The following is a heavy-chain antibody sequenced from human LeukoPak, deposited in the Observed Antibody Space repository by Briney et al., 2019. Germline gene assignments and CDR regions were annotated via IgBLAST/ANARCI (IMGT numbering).Heavy chain of an antibody. CDR1: GFTFSSYG. V-gene: IGHV3-30*02. CDR3: AKDPIGYYGSGSYFY. J-gene: IGHJ4*02. Sequence: PGGSLRPSCAASGFTFSSYGMHWVRQAPGKGLEWVAFIRYDGSNKYYADSVKGRFTISRDNSKNTLYLQMNSLRAEDTAVYYCAKDPIGYYGSGSYFYWGRGTLVTVSS. D-gene: IGHD3-10*01. CDR2: IRYDGSNK.